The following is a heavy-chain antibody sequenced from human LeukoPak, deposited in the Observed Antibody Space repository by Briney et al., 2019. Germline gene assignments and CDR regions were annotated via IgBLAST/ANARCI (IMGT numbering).Heavy chain of an antibody. Sequence: SSETLSLTCSVAGGSITSYYWSWIRQPAGEGLEYIGRIYMSGSTNYNPSLKSRVTMSVDTSKNHFSLKLTSVTAADTAVYYCARVECSGGSCYFDYWGQGTLVTVSS. CDR2: IYMSGST. J-gene: IGHJ4*02. D-gene: IGHD2-15*01. CDR1: GGSITSYY. V-gene: IGHV4-4*07. CDR3: ARVECSGGSCYFDY.